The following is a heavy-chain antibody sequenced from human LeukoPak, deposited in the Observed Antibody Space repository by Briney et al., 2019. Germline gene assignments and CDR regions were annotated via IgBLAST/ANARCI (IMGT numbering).Heavy chain of an antibody. J-gene: IGHJ4*02. V-gene: IGHV3-23*01. CDR1: GFTFSSYA. D-gene: IGHD6-13*01. CDR3: ARKIGFSSSWYYGRHYFDY. CDR2: ISGSGGST. Sequence: PGGSLRLSCAASGFTFSSYAMSWVRQAPGKGLEWVSAISGSGGSTYYADSVKGRITISRDNSKNTLYLQMNSLRAEDTAVYYCARKIGFSSSWYYGRHYFDYWGQGTLVTVSS.